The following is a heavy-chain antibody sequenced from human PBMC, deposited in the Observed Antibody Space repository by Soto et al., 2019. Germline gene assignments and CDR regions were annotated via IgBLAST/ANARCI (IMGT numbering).Heavy chain of an antibody. J-gene: IGHJ5*02. CDR3: AIGNPDWFDH. V-gene: IGHV4-38-2*01. CDR1: GYSISSGLY. D-gene: IGHD1-1*01. CDR2: IYRGGIT. Sequence: PSETLSLTCAVSGYSISSGLYWGWIRHPLGKGLEWIGTIYRGGITYYNPSLKSRVTISIDTSKNPFSLRLSSVTATDTAVYFCAIGNPDWFDHWGQGTLGTV.